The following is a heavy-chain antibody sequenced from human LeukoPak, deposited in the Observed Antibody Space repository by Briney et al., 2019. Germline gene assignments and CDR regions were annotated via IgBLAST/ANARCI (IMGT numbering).Heavy chain of an antibody. CDR3: ARNRGDPSYFDY. J-gene: IGHJ4*02. D-gene: IGHD4-17*01. CDR1: GFTFNGYS. CDR2: ISTSSSYI. V-gene: IGHV3-21*01. Sequence: GGSLRLSCTASGFTFNGYSMNWVRQAPGKGPEWVSSISTSSSYIYYADSVKGRFTISRNNPKSSLYLQMNSLRAEDTAVYYCARNRGDPSYFDYWGQGTLVTVSS.